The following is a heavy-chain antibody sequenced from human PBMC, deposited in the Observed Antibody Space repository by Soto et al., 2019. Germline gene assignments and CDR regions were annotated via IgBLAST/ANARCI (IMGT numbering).Heavy chain of an antibody. J-gene: IGHJ3*02. D-gene: IGHD3-3*01. CDR1: GFTFDDYA. V-gene: IGHV3-9*01. CDR3: AKDMASGYYSGSAFDI. Sequence: PGWSLRLSCAASGFTFDDYAMHWVRQAPGKGLEWVSGISWNSGSIGYADSVKGRFTISRDNAKNSLYLQMNSLRAEDTALYYCAKDMASGYYSGSAFDIWGQGTMVTVSS. CDR2: ISWNSGSI.